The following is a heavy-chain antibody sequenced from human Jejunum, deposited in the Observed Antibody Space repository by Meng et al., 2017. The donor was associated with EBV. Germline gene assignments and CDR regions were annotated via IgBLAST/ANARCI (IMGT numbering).Heavy chain of an antibody. Sequence: QVLLPQGGAALVTPSETLSLTCAVSGESFSEHFWSWILQPPGKGLQWIGDINQSGSTNYNTSLESRVTLSVDTSKNQFSLRLNSVTAADTAIYYCARVVNWDYGDYGAVDYWGQGALVTVSS. D-gene: IGHD4-17*01. CDR1: GESFSEHF. V-gene: IGHV4-34*01. CDR2: INQSGST. J-gene: IGHJ4*02. CDR3: ARVVNWDYGDYGAVDY.